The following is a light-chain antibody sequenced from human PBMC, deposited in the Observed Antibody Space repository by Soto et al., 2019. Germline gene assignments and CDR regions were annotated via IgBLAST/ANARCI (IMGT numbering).Light chain of an antibody. CDR1: QSVSSN. Sequence: EIVMTQSPAPLSVSPGERATLSCTASQSVSSNLAWYQQKPGQAPRLLIYGASNRATGIPARCSGSGSGTDFPLTISSLEPEDFAVYYCQQRSNWITLGQGTRLEIK. J-gene: IGKJ5*01. CDR3: QQRSNWIT. CDR2: GAS. V-gene: IGKV3-11*01.